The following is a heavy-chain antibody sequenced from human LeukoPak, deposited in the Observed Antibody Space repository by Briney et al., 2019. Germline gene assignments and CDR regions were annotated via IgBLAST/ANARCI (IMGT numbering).Heavy chain of an antibody. CDR3: ARDLKVTPDAFDI. Sequence: ASVKVSCKASGYTFTSYSVHWVRQAPGQGLEWMGIINPSGGSTSYAQKFQGRVTMTRDMSTSTVYMELSSLRSEDTAVYYCARDLKVTPDAFDIWGQGTMVTVSS. CDR1: GYTFTSYS. J-gene: IGHJ3*02. D-gene: IGHD2-21*02. CDR2: INPSGGST. V-gene: IGHV1-46*01.